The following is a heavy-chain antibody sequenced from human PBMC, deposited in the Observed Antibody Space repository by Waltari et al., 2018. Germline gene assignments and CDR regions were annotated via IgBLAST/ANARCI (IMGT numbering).Heavy chain of an antibody. CDR1: GFTLANHA. D-gene: IGHD1-1*01. J-gene: IGHJ4*02. CDR3: AKAKTTGDGRHFDD. CDR2: ISATGTRT. V-gene: IGHV3-23*01. Sequence: EVNLLESGGGLIQPGGSLRLSCAGSGFTLANHAINWVRQAPGNGLEWVSHISATGTRTYYATSVQGRFTVSRDNSKNTLYLQMHNLGVEDTALYYCAKAKTTGDGRHFDDWGQGTLVTVSS.